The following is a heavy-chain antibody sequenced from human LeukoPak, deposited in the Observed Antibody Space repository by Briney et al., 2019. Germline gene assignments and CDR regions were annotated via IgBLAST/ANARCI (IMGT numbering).Heavy chain of an antibody. CDR2: MNPNSGNT. Sequence: GSVKVSCKASGYTFTSYDINWVRQATGQGLEWMGWMNPNSGNTGYAQKFQGRVTMTRNTSISTAYMELSSLRSEDTPVYYCARGGLNSGSSTEFQHWGQGTLVTVSS. D-gene: IGHD1-26*01. CDR3: ARGGLNSGSSTEFQH. V-gene: IGHV1-8*01. CDR1: GYTFTSYD. J-gene: IGHJ1*01.